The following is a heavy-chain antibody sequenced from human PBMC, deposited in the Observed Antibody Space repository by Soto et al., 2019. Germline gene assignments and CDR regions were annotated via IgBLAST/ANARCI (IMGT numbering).Heavy chain of an antibody. V-gene: IGHV4-28*01. Sequence: SETLSLTVAVSGYSISSSSCWGWIRQPPGKGLEWIGYIYYSGSTYYNPSLKSRATMSVDTSKNQFSLKLSSVTAVDTAVYYCARKGYSSGSSCYFDYWGQGPRVTVSS. D-gene: IGHD3-10*01. CDR2: IYYSGST. J-gene: IGHJ4*02. CDR1: GYSISSSSC. CDR3: ARKGYSSGSSCYFDY.